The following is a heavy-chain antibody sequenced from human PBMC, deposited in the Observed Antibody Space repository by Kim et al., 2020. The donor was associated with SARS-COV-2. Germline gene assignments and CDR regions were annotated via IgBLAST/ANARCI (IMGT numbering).Heavy chain of an antibody. V-gene: IGHV3-48*02. CDR1: GFTFSSYS. J-gene: IGHJ6*02. Sequence: GGSLRLSCAASGFTFSSYSMNWVRQAPGKGLEWVSYISSSSTIYYADSVKGRFTISRDNAKNSLYLQMNSLRDEDTAVYYCASHGSGSYYNVHYYYGMDVWGQGTTVTVSS. CDR3: ASHGSGSYYNVHYYYGMDV. D-gene: IGHD3-10*01. CDR2: ISSSSTI.